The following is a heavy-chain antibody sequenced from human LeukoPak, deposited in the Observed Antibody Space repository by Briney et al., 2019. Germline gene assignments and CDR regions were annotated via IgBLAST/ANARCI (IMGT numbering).Heavy chain of an antibody. CDR3: AREGEYTFQH. CDR2: IIPIFGIA. V-gene: IGHV1-69*04. CDR1: GGTFSSYA. Sequence: SVKVSCKASGGTFSSYAISWVRQAPGQGLEWMGRIIPIFGIANYAQKFQGRVTIPADKSTSTAYMELSSLRSEDTAVYYCAREGEYTFQHWGQGTLVTVSS. D-gene: IGHD2/OR15-2a*01. J-gene: IGHJ1*01.